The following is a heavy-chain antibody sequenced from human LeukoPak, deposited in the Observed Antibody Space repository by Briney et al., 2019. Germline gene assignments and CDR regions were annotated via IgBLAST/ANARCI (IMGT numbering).Heavy chain of an antibody. CDR3: ANTVRFGDHYGMDV. V-gene: IGHV3-30*18. D-gene: IGHD3-10*01. CDR2: ISYDGTNK. CDR1: GFTFSSYG. Sequence: GRSLRLSCAASGFTFSSYGMHWVRQAPGKGLEWVAVISYDGTNKYYADSVKGRFTISRDNSKNTLYLQMNSLRAEDTAVYYCANTVRFGDHYGMDVWGPETTVTVSS. J-gene: IGHJ6*01.